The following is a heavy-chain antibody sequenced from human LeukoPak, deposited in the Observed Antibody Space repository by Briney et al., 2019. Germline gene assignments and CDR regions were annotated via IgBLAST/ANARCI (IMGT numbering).Heavy chain of an antibody. V-gene: IGHV1-2*04. CDR3: ARGRSWYGGGDAFDI. CDR2: INPNNGGT. Sequence: ASVKVSCKASGYTFTGYYMHWVRQAPGQGLEWMGWINPNNGGTNYAQKFQGWVTMTRDTSISTAYMELSRLRSDDTAVYYCARGRSWYGGGDAFDIWGQGTMVTVSS. D-gene: IGHD6-13*01. CDR1: GYTFTGYY. J-gene: IGHJ3*02.